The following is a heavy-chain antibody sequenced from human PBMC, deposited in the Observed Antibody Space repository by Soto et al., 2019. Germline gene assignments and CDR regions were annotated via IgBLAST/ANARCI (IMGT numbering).Heavy chain of an antibody. D-gene: IGHD3-3*01. J-gene: IGHJ6*03. Sequence: SVKVSCKASGGTLSSYTISWVRQAPGKGLEWMGRIIPILGIANYAQKFQGRVTISADKSTSTAYMELSSLRSEDTAVYYCASSYYDFWSGYHDTNYYYYYYMDVWGKGTTVTVSS. V-gene: IGHV1-69*02. CDR3: ASSYYDFWSGYHDTNYYYYYYMDV. CDR1: GGTLSSYT. CDR2: IIPILGIA.